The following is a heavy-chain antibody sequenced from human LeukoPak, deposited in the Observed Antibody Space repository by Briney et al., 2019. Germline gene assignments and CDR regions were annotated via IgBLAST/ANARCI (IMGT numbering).Heavy chain of an antibody. CDR3: ARDDDYYGSGSSKFDP. V-gene: IGHV7-4-1*02. CDR1: GYTFTSYA. D-gene: IGHD3-10*01. CDR2: INTNTGNP. J-gene: IGHJ5*02. Sequence: ASVKVSYKASGYTFTSYAMNWVRQAPGQGLEWMGWINTNTGNPTYAQGFIGRFVFSLDTSVSTAYLQISSLKAEDTAVYYCARDDDYYGSGSSKFDPWGQGTLVTVSS.